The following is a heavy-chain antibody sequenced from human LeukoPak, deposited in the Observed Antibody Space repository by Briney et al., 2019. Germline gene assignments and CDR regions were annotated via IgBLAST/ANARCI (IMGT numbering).Heavy chain of an antibody. CDR2: ISGSGGST. CDR1: GFTFSSYA. Sequence: LPGGSLRLSCAASGFTFSSYAMSWVRQAPGKGLEWVSAISGSGGSTYYADSVKGRFTISRDNSKNTLYLQMNSLRAEDTAVYYCAKDLLRYFDWLPPPPFDYWGQGTLVTVSS. CDR3: AKDLLRYFDWLPPPPFDY. V-gene: IGHV3-23*01. J-gene: IGHJ4*02. D-gene: IGHD3-9*01.